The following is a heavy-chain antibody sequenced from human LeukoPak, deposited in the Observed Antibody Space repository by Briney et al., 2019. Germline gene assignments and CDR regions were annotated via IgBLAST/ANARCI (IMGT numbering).Heavy chain of an antibody. Sequence: GVSLTLLCAASGFTFTNYAMSWLRQAPGQGLEWVSAISDRGDRTYYTHSVKGRFTISRDNSKTTLYLQMNSLRAEDTAVYYCAKDGSGSYYTPSNFDYWGQGTLVTVSS. CDR3: AKDGSGSYYTPSNFDY. J-gene: IGHJ4*02. CDR1: GFTFTNYA. CDR2: ISDRGDRT. V-gene: IGHV3-23*01. D-gene: IGHD3-10*01.